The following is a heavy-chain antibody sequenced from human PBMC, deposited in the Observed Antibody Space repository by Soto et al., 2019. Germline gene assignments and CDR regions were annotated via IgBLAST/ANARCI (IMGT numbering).Heavy chain of an antibody. CDR1: GFTFSNAW. CDR2: IKSKTDGGTT. CDR3: TTGGIAAAGRGSDYYYGMDV. D-gene: IGHD6-13*01. Sequence: EVQLVESGGGLVQPGGSLRLSCAASGFTFSNAWMNWVRQAPGKGLEWVGRIKSKTDGGTTDYAAPVKGRFTISRDDSKNTLYLQMNSLKTEDTAVYYCTTGGIAAAGRGSDYYYGMDVWGQGTTVTVSS. J-gene: IGHJ6*02. V-gene: IGHV3-15*07.